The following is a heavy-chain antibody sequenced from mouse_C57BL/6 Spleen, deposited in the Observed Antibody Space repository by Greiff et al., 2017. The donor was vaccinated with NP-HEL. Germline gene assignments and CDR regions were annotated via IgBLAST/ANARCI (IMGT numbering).Heavy chain of an antibody. J-gene: IGHJ1*03. Sequence: EVMLVESEGGLVQPGSSMKLSCTASGFTFSDYYMAWVRQVPEKGLEWVANINYDGSSTYYLDSLKSRFIISRDNAKNILYLQMSSLKSEDTATYYCARLTGHWYVDVWGTGTTVTVSS. D-gene: IGHD4-1*01. V-gene: IGHV5-16*01. CDR1: GFTFSDYY. CDR3: ARLTGHWYVDV. CDR2: INYDGSST.